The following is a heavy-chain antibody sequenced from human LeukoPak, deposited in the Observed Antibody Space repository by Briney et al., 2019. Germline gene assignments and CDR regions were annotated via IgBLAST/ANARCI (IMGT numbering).Heavy chain of an antibody. CDR3: AKGSSASSWYLMDFQH. V-gene: IGHV3-9*01. Sequence: GRSLRLSCAASGFTFDDYAMHWVRQAPGKGLEWVSGISWNSGSIGYADSVKGRFTISRDNAKNSLYLQMNSLRAEDTALYYCAKGSSASSWYLMDFQHWGQGTLVTVSS. CDR1: GFTFDDYA. J-gene: IGHJ1*01. D-gene: IGHD6-13*01. CDR2: ISWNSGSI.